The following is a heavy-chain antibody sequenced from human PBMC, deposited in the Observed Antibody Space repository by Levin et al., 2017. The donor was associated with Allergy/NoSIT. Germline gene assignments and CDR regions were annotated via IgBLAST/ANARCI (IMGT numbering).Heavy chain of an antibody. CDR3: ASWTEGGSDSYYFDY. CDR1: GGSISSGDCY. D-gene: IGHD3-16*01. J-gene: IGHJ4*02. CDR2: IYYSGST. V-gene: IGHV4-31*11. Sequence: SETLSLTCAVSGGSISSGDCYWSWIRQHPGKGLEWIGYIYYSGSTYYNPSLKSRVTISVDTSKNQFSLKLSSVTAADTAVYYCASWTEGGSDSYYFDYWGQGTLVTVSS.